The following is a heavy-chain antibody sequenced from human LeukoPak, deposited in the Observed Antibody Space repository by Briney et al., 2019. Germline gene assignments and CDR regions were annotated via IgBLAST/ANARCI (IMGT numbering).Heavy chain of an antibody. J-gene: IGHJ4*02. CDR1: GYTFTGYY. CDR2: INPNSGGT. CDR3: ASHGDSIVGATTGY. V-gene: IGHV1-2*02. D-gene: IGHD1-26*01. Sequence: SVKVSCKASGYTFTGYYMHWVRQAPGQGLEGMGWINPNSGGTNYAQKFQGRVTMTRDKSISTAYMELSRLRSDDTAVYYCASHGDSIVGATTGYWGQGTLVTVSS.